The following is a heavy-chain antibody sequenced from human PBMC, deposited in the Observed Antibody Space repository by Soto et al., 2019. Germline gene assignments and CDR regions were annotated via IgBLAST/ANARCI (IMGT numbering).Heavy chain of an antibody. D-gene: IGHD2-15*01. CDR1: GGSISSSSYY. J-gene: IGHJ5*02. V-gene: IGHV4-39*01. CDR2: IYYSGST. CDR3: ARTPVVAALNWFDP. Sequence: QLQLQESGPGLVKPSGTLSLTCTVSGGSISSSSYYWGWIRQPPGKGLEWIGSIYYSGSTYYNPSLKSRVTISVDTSKNQFSLKLSSVTAADTAVYYCARTPVVAALNWFDPWGQGTLVTVSS.